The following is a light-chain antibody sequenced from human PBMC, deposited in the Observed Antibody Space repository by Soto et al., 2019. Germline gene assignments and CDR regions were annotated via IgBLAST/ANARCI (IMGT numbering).Light chain of an antibody. CDR3: QQYGTLPRT. CDR1: QSVTNNF. V-gene: IGKV3-20*01. J-gene: IGKJ1*01. CDR2: RAS. Sequence: EIVLTQSPGTLSLSPGERATLSFRGSQSVTNNFLAWYQQKPGQAPRLLISRASSRATGIPDRFSGSGSGTDFTLTISRLEPEDFAVYFCQQYGTLPRTFGQGTKVDIK.